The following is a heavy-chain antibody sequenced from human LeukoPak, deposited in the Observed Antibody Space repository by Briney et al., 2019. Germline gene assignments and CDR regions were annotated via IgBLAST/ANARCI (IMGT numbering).Heavy chain of an antibody. CDR1: GYSISSGYY. J-gene: IGHJ2*01. V-gene: IGHV4-38-2*02. D-gene: IGHD3-10*01. Sequence: SETLSLTCTVSGYSISSGYYWGWIRQPPGKGLEWIGSIYHSGSTYYNPSLKSRVTISVDTSKNQFSLKLTSVTAADTAVYYCARDGWFAESRYIDLWGRGTLVTVSS. CDR2: IYHSGST. CDR3: ARDGWFAESRYIDL.